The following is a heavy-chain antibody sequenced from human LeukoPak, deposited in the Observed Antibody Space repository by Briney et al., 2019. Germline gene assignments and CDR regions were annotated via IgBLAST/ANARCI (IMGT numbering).Heavy chain of an antibody. CDR2: IYYSGST. D-gene: IGHD2-2*01. CDR1: GGSISSYY. Sequence: SETLSLTCTVSGGSISSYYWSWIRQPPGKGLEWIGYIYYSGSTNYNPSLKSRVTISVDTSKNQFSLKLSSVTAADTAVYYCAREGRYCSSTSCYWGTGLYNWFDPWGQGTLVTVSS. J-gene: IGHJ5*02. CDR3: AREGRYCSSTSCYWGTGLYNWFDP. V-gene: IGHV4-59*12.